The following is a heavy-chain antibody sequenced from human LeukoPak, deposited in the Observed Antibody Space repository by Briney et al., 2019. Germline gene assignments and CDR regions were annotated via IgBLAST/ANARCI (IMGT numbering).Heavy chain of an antibody. CDR3: ARHVEMATIADY. CDR1: GGSISSYY. J-gene: IGHJ4*02. D-gene: IGHD5-24*01. V-gene: IGHV4-59*01. CDR2: IYYSGST. Sequence: PSETLSLTCTVSGGSISSYYWSWIRQPPGKGLEWIGYIYYSGSTNYNPSLKSRVTISVDTSKNQFSLKLSSVTAADTAVYYCARHVEMATIADYWGQGTLVTVSS.